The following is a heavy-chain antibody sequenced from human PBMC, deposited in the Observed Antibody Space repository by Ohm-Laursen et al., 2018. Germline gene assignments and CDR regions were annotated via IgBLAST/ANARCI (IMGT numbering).Heavy chain of an antibody. V-gene: IGHV3-7*01. CDR1: GFTFSGKW. Sequence: SLRLSCAASGFTFSGKWMNWVRQAPGKGLEWVANIKQDGTEKHYVDSVKGRFTISKDNGRNSLYLQMNNLRAEDTAVYYCARPYCGGDCYPGDAFDIWSQGTMVTVSS. CDR3: ARPYCGGDCYPGDAFDI. CDR2: IKQDGTEK. D-gene: IGHD2-21*02. J-gene: IGHJ3*02.